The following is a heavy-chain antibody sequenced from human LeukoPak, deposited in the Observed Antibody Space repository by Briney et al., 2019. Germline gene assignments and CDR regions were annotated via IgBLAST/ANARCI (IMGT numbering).Heavy chain of an antibody. CDR1: GYTFTSYY. Sequence: ASVKVSCKASGYTFTSYYMHWVRQAPGKGLEWMGGFDPEDGETIYAQKFQGRVTMTEDTSTDTAYMELSSLRSEDTAVYYCATGFIWFDPWGQGTLVTVSS. J-gene: IGHJ5*02. CDR2: FDPEDGET. V-gene: IGHV1-24*01. CDR3: ATGFIWFDP.